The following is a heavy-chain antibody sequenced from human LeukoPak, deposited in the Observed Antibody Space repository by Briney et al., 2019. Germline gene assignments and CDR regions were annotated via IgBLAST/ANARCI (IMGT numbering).Heavy chain of an antibody. CDR3: ARASGSYYSGDDY. V-gene: IGHV4-38-2*01. D-gene: IGHD1-26*01. CDR1: GYSISSGYF. J-gene: IGHJ4*02. CDR2: IYHSGST. Sequence: SETLSLTCAVSGYSISSGYFWGWIRQPPGKGLEWIGSIYHSGSTYYNPSPKSRVTISVDTSKNQFSLKLSSVTAADTAVYYCARASGSYYSGDDYWGQGTLVTVSS.